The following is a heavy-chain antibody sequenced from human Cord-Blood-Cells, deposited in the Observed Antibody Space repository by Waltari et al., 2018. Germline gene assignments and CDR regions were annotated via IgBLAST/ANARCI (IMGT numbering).Heavy chain of an antibody. CDR3: AIQGTNEYHWFDP. Sequence: QMQLVQSGAEVKKTGSSVKVSCKASGYTFTYRYLHWVRQAPGQALEWMGWITPFNGNTNYAQKFQDRVTITRDRSMSTAYMELSSLRSEDTAMYYCAIQGTNEYHWFDPWGQGTLVTVSS. J-gene: IGHJ5*02. CDR2: ITPFNGNT. V-gene: IGHV1-45*02. D-gene: IGHD1-7*01. CDR1: GYTFTYRY.